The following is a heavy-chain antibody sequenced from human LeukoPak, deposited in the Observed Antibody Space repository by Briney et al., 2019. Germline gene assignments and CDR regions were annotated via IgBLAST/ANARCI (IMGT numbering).Heavy chain of an antibody. Sequence: GASVKVSCKASGGTFSSYAISWVRQAPGQGLEWMGWISAYNGNTNYAQNLQGRVTMTTDASTSTVYIELRSLRSDDTAVYYCAREKEEAAAGTESFDYWGQGTLVTVSS. J-gene: IGHJ4*02. CDR1: GGTFSSYA. CDR3: AREKEEAAAGTESFDY. D-gene: IGHD6-13*01. CDR2: ISAYNGNT. V-gene: IGHV1-18*01.